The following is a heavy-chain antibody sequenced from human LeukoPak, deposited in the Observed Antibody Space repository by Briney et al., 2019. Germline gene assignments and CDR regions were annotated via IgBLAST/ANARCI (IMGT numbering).Heavy chain of an antibody. V-gene: IGHV3-33*01. CDR3: AREGVGIAARGSDY. CDR2: IWNDGSNK. D-gene: IGHD6-6*01. Sequence: QPGRSLRLSCSASGFTFSSYGMHWVRQAPGKGLEGVAVIWNDGSNKYYADPVKGRFTISKDNSKKTLYLQMNSLRAEDTAVYYCAREGVGIAARGSDYWGQGTLVTVSS. CDR1: GFTFSSYG. J-gene: IGHJ4*02.